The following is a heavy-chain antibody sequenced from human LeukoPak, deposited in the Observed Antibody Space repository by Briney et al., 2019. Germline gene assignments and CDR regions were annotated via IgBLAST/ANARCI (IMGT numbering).Heavy chain of an antibody. V-gene: IGHV1-8*01. CDR1: GYTFTSYD. D-gene: IGHD5-24*01. J-gene: IGHJ4*02. CDR2: MNPNSGNT. CDR3: ARGSLMMATIID. Sequence: ASVKVSCKASGYTFTSYDINWVRQATGQGLEWMGWMNPNSGNTGYAQKFQGRVTMTRDTSISTAYMELSRLRSDDTAVYYCARGSLMMATIIDWGQGTLVTVSS.